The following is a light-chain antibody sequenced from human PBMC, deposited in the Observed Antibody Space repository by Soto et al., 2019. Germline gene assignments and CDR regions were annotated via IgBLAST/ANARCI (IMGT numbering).Light chain of an antibody. J-gene: IGKJ5*01. CDR1: QGISSH. Sequence: DIQLSQSPSFPSASVSDTVTITCRASQGISSHLAWYQQKPGKAPKVLIYAASTLQSGVPSRFSGSGSGTEFTLTISSLQPEDFATYFCQQFNSYPITFGQGTRLEIK. CDR2: AAS. V-gene: IGKV1-9*01. CDR3: QQFNSYPIT.